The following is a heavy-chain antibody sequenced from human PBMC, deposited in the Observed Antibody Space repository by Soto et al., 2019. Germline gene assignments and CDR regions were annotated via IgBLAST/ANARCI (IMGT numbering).Heavy chain of an antibody. CDR1: GFTFNNYA. CDR3: AKSASGYYKLIDY. CDR2: ISGSGSYT. D-gene: IGHD5-12*01. Sequence: GGSLRLSCAAPGFTFNNYAMSWVRQAPGKGLEWVSGISGSGSYTYFADSVKGRFTISRDNSKNTLSLQMSSLRAEDTAVYYCAKSASGYYKLIDYWGQGTLVTVSS. J-gene: IGHJ4*02. V-gene: IGHV3-23*01.